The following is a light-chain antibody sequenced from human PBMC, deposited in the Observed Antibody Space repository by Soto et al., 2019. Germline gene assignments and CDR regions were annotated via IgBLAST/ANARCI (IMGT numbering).Light chain of an antibody. CDR1: QSVLYSSNNKNY. Sequence: DIVMTQSPDSLAVSLGERATINCKSSQSVLYSSNNKNYLAWYQQKPGQPPKLLIYWASTRESGVPDRFSGSGSGTDFTLSISSLQADDVAVYYCQQYYSTRTFGQGTKVEIK. CDR3: QQYYSTRT. CDR2: WAS. J-gene: IGKJ1*01. V-gene: IGKV4-1*01.